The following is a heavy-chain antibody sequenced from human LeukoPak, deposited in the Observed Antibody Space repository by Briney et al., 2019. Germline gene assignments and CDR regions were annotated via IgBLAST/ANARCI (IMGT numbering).Heavy chain of an antibody. Sequence: SETLSLTCTVSGGSISSYYWSWIRQPPGKGLEWIGYIYYSGSTNYNPSLKSRVTISVDTSKNQFSLKLSSVTAADTAVYYCARVAKQEGLDWFDPWGQGTLVTVSS. D-gene: IGHD5-12*01. J-gene: IGHJ5*02. CDR1: GGSISSYY. V-gene: IGHV4-59*08. CDR2: IYYSGST. CDR3: ARVAKQEGLDWFDP.